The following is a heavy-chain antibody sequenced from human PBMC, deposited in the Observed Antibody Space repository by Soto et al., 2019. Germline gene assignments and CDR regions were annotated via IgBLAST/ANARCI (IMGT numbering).Heavy chain of an antibody. Sequence: GGSLRLSCAASGFTFSSYAMHWVRQAPGKGLEYVSAISSNGGSTYYANSVKGRFTISRDNSKNTLYLQMGSLRAEDMAVYYCARQAGDFTGNYYYYMDVWGKGTTVTVSS. V-gene: IGHV3-64*01. CDR2: ISSNGGST. D-gene: IGHD2-21*02. J-gene: IGHJ6*03. CDR1: GFTFSSYA. CDR3: ARQAGDFTGNYYYYMDV.